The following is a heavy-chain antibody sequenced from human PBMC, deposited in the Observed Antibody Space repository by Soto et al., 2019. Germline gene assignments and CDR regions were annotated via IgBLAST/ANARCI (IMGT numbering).Heavy chain of an antibody. CDR2: INHSGST. V-gene: IGHV4-34*01. Sequence: KTSETLSLTCAVYGGSFSDYFWTWIRQPPGKGLEWIGEINHSGSTNFNPSLKSRVAISADTSRNQFSLRVTSVTAADTAVYYCARGDYDILTGYSSGMDVWGQGTTVTVSS. J-gene: IGHJ6*02. D-gene: IGHD3-9*01. CDR3: ARGDYDILTGYSSGMDV. CDR1: GGSFSDYF.